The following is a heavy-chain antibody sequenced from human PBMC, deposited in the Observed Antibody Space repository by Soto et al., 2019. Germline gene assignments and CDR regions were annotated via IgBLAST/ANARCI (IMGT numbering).Heavy chain of an antibody. V-gene: IGHV6-1*01. D-gene: IGHD6-13*01. J-gene: IGHJ5*02. CDR3: ARESLGIAAAVNWFDP. CDR1: GDSVSSNSAA. Sequence: SQTLSLTCAISGDSVSSNSAAWNLIRQSPSRGLEWLGRTYYRSKWYNDYAVSVKSRITINPDTSKNQFSLQLNSVTPEDTAVYYCARESLGIAAAVNWFDPWGQGTLVTV. CDR2: TYYRSKWYN.